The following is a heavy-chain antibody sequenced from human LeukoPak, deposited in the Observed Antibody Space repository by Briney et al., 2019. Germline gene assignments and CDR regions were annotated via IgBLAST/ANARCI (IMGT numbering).Heavy chain of an antibody. Sequence: QTGGSLRLSCAASGFTVSSNYMSWVRQAPGKGLEWVSVIYSGGSTYYADSVKGRFTISRDNSKNTLYLQMNSLRAEDTAVYYCAKAGGGSSSWYFAPSYFDYWGQGTLVTVSS. J-gene: IGHJ4*02. CDR1: GFTVSSNY. D-gene: IGHD6-13*01. CDR3: AKAGGGSSSWYFAPSYFDY. V-gene: IGHV3-53*01. CDR2: IYSGGST.